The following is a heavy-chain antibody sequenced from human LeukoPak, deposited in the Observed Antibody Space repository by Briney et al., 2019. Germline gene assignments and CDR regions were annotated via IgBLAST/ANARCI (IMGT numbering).Heavy chain of an antibody. CDR1: GGSISSGSYY. CDR2: IYTSGST. V-gene: IGHV4-61*02. J-gene: IGHJ2*01. D-gene: IGHD3-3*01. Sequence: SETLSLTCTVSGGSISSGSYYWSWIRQPAGKGLEWIGRIYTSGSTNYNPSLKSRVTISVDTSKNQFSLKLSSVTAADTAVYYCARAITIFGVARYFDLWGRGTLVTVSS. CDR3: ARAITIFGVARYFDL.